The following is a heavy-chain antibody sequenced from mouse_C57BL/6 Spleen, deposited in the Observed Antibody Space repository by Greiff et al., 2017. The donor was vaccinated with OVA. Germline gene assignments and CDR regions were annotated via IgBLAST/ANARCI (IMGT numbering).Heavy chain of an antibody. J-gene: IGHJ2*01. CDR2: ISSGSSTI. Sequence: EVKLVESGGGLVKPGGSLKLSCAASGFTFSDYGMHWVRQAPEKGLEWVAYISSGSSTIYYADTVKGRFPISGDNAKNTLFLQRTTPMSEDTAMDYCENWVLDYWGQGTTLTVSS. V-gene: IGHV5-17*01. CDR1: GFTFSDYG. CDR3: ENWVLDY. D-gene: IGHD4-1*01.